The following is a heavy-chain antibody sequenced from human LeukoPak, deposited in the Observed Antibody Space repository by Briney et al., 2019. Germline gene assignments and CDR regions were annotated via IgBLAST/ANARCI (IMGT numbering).Heavy chain of an antibody. V-gene: IGHV3-7*01. CDR1: GFTFSSYW. D-gene: IGHD3-9*01. CDR2: IKLDGREE. CDR3: ARDRSDVLTGYNDAFDI. J-gene: IGHJ3*02. Sequence: GGSLRLCCAASGFTFSSYWMSWVRQSPGVGLEWVATIKLDGREEYYLDSVKGRFTISRDNAKNSLHLQMSSLRPEVTAVYFCARDRSDVLTGYNDAFDIWGRGTMVTVSS.